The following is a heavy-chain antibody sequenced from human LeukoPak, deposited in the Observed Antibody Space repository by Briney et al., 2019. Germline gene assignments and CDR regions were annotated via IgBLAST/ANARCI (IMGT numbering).Heavy chain of an antibody. J-gene: IGHJ4*02. CDR3: ARGSTTEDY. D-gene: IGHD1-1*01. CDR1: GFTFSHYC. CDR2: IKEDGSEK. V-gene: IGHV3-7*04. Sequence: GGSLRLSCAASGFTFSHYCLTWVRQAPGEGLEWVANIKEDGSEKHYVDSVKGRFTICSDNAKSSLYLQMNSLRAEDTAVYYCARGSTTEDYWGQGTLVTVSS.